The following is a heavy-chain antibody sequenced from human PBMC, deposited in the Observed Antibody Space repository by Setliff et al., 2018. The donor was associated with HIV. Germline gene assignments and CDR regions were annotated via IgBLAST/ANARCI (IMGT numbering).Heavy chain of an antibody. Sequence: KASETLSLTCAVSGGSISSSNWWSWVRQPPGKGLECIGEIYHSGSANYNPSLKSRVIISIEKSKIKFSLTVSSVTAADTAVYYCARILVAAAGTGFDPWGQGILVTVSS. CDR2: IYHSGSA. CDR1: GGSISSSNW. D-gene: IGHD6-13*01. CDR3: ARILVAAAGTGFDP. J-gene: IGHJ5*02. V-gene: IGHV4-4*02.